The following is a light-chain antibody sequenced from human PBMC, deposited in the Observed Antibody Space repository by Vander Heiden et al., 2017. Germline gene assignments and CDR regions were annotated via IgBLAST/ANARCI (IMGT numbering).Light chain of an antibody. Sequence: QPVLTQPPSVSGTPGQRVTISCSGSSSNIGRSYVYWYRQLPGTAPKLLIYENNQRPSGVPDRFSGSKSGTSASLAISGLRSEDEADYYCAAWDDGLSGPTFGGGTKLTFL. J-gene: IGLJ2*01. CDR2: ENN. V-gene: IGLV1-47*01. CDR3: AAWDDGLSGPT. CDR1: SSNIGRSY.